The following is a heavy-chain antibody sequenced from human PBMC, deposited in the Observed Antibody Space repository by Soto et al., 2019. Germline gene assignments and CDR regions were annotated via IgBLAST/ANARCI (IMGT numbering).Heavy chain of an antibody. CDR2: TYYRSKWYN. Sequence: SQTLSLTCAISVDSVSSNSAAWNWIRQSPSRGLEWLGRTYYRSKWYNGYAIFVKSRITINPDTSKNQFSLQLNSVTPDDTAVYYCARSQSGDLDYWGRGTLVTVSS. D-gene: IGHD1-26*01. J-gene: IGHJ4*02. CDR3: ARSQSGDLDY. CDR1: VDSVSSNSAA. V-gene: IGHV6-1*01.